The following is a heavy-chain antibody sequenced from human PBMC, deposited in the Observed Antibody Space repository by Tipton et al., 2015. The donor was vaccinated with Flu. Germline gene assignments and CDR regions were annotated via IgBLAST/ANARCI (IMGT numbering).Heavy chain of an antibody. D-gene: IGHD2-2*01. CDR2: IFPADSDT. CDR1: GYTFTNYW. V-gene: IGHV5-51*01. Sequence: VQLVQSGAEVKKPGESLKISCKGSGYTFTNYWIGWVRQMPGKGLEWMGIIFPADSDTKYSPSFQGQVTISADKSSSTAYLQWSTVKASDTAMYFCVRQGGDYCSDTSCYLGGVLRYMDVWGGGTTVTVSS. CDR3: VRQGGDYCSDTSCYLGGVLRYMDV. J-gene: IGHJ6*03.